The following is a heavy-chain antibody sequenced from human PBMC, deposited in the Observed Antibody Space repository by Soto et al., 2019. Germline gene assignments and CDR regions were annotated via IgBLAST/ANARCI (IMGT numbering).Heavy chain of an antibody. CDR2: LGIAGDT. CDR1: GFTFSSYD. D-gene: IGHD3-22*01. Sequence: EVQLVESGGGLVQPGGSLRLSRAASGFTFSSYDMHWVRQATGKGLEWVSGLGIAGDTYYPASVKGRFTISRENAKNSLYLQMHSLRVGDTAVYYCARVRRTDGSGLRGYIDVWGRGTLVTVSS. CDR3: ARVRRTDGSGLRGYIDV. J-gene: IGHJ2*01. V-gene: IGHV3-13*01.